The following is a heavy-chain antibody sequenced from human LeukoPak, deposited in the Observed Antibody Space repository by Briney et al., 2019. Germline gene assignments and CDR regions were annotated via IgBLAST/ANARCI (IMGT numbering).Heavy chain of an antibody. V-gene: IGHV3-7*01. D-gene: IGHD3-3*01. CDR2: IKQDGSEK. Sequence: QSGGSLRLSCAASGFTFSSYWMSWVRQAPGKGLEWVANIKQDGSEKYYVDSVKGRFTISRDNTKNSLYLQMNSLRAEDTAVYYCARDLTIFGVPRPPPGWFDPWGQGTLVTVSS. CDR3: ARDLTIFGVPRPPPGWFDP. J-gene: IGHJ5*02. CDR1: GFTFSSYW.